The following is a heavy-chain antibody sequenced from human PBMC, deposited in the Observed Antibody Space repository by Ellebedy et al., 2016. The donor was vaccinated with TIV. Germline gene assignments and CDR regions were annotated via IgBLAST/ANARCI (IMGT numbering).Heavy chain of an antibody. CDR1: GGSISSSSYY. CDR3: ARHLVAAASPMTYDAFDI. Sequence: MPSETLSLTCTVSGGSISSSSYYWGWLRQPPGKGLEWIGSIYYSGSTYDNPSLKSRVTISVDTSKNQFSLKLSSVTAADTAVYYCARHLVAAASPMTYDAFDIWGQGTMVTVSS. J-gene: IGHJ3*02. V-gene: IGHV4-39*01. D-gene: IGHD6-13*01. CDR2: IYYSGST.